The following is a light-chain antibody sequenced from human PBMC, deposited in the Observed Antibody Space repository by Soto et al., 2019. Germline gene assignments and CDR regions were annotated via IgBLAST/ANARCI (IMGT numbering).Light chain of an antibody. J-gene: IGKJ4*01. CDR1: QSVRRN. V-gene: IGKV3-15*01. Sequence: EIVMTQSPVTLSVSPGEGATLPCRASQSVRRNLAWYQQRPGQAPRLLIYGASTRATGIPARFSGSGSGTEFTLTISSLQSEDSAVYYCQQYDVWPPLTFGGGTKVEIK. CDR3: QQYDVWPPLT. CDR2: GAS.